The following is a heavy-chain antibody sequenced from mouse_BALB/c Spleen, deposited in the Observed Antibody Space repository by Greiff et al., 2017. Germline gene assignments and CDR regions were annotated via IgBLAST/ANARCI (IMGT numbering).Heavy chain of an antibody. CDR2: IDPANGNT. Sequence: VQLQQSGAELVKPGASVKLSCTASGFNIKDTYMHWVKQRPEQGLEWIGRIDPANGNTKYDPKFQGKATITADTSSNTAYLQLSSLTSEDTAVYYCARTLSYYYGSSYVGWYFDVWGAGTTVTVSS. CDR3: ARTLSYYYGSSYVGWYFDV. V-gene: IGHV14-3*02. CDR1: GFNIKDTY. D-gene: IGHD1-1*01. J-gene: IGHJ1*01.